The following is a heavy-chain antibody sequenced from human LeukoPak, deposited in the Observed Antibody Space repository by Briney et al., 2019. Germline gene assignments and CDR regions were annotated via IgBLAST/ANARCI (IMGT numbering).Heavy chain of an antibody. D-gene: IGHD6-19*01. V-gene: IGHV3-66*01. Sequence: GGSLRLSCAASGFTVSSNYMSWVRQAPGKGLEWVSVIYSGGSTYYADSVKGRFTISRDNSKNTLYLQMNSLRAEDTAVYYCARAYRSGWSPYYFDYWGQGTLVTVSS. CDR1: GFTVSSNY. J-gene: IGHJ4*02. CDR2: IYSGGST. CDR3: ARAYRSGWSPYYFDY.